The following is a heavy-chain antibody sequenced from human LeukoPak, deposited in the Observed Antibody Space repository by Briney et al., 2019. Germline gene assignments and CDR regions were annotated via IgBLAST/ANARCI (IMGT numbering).Heavy chain of an antibody. CDR3: AREGPTYSAFDY. J-gene: IGHJ4*02. V-gene: IGHV4-59*11. CDR1: GGSNSSHY. Sequence: PSETLSLTCTVSGGSNSSHYWSWIRQPPGKGLEWIGYIYYSGSTNYNPSLKSRVTISVDTSKNQFSLKLSSVTAADTAVYYCAREGPTYSAFDYWGQGTLVTVSS. CDR2: IYYSGST. D-gene: IGHD2-15*01.